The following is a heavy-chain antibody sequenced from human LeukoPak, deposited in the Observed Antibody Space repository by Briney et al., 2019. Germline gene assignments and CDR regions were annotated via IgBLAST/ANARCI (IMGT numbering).Heavy chain of an antibody. CDR1: GYTFTGYY. V-gene: IGHV1-2*02. CDR3: ARGNYYYDSSGEDAFDI. Sequence: ASVKVSCKASGYTFTGYYMHWVRQAPGQGLEWMGWINPNSGGTNYAQKLQGRVTMTTDTSTSTAYMELRSLRSDDTAVYYCARGNYYYDSSGEDAFDIWGQGTMVTVSS. CDR2: INPNSGGT. D-gene: IGHD3-22*01. J-gene: IGHJ3*02.